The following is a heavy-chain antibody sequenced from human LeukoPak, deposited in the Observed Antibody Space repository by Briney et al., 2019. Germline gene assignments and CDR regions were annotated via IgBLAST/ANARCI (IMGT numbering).Heavy chain of an antibody. D-gene: IGHD2-2*01. CDR2: VSGSGGNI. CDR1: GFTFSSYT. J-gene: IGHJ4*02. V-gene: IGHV3-23*01. Sequence: GGSLRLSCAASGFTFSSYTMSWVRQAPGKGLEWVSGVSGSGGNIHYADSVKGRFTISRDNSKNTLYLQMNSLRAEDTAVYYCAASLPNIVVVPATKGPFDYWGQGTLVTVSS. CDR3: AASLPNIVVVPATKGPFDY.